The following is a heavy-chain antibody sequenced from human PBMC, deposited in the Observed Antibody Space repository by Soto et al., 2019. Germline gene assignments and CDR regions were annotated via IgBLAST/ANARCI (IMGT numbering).Heavy chain of an antibody. D-gene: IGHD2-8*01. V-gene: IGHV4-59*02. CDR2: IFYSGST. CDR1: GGSVSSYY. J-gene: IGHJ5*02. CDR3: GREWPNGLGINWFDP. Sequence: SETLSLTCTVSGGSVSSYYWSWIRQPPGKGLEWIGYIFYSGSTNYNPSLKSRVTISIDTSKNQFSLKLSSVTAADTAVYYCGREWPNGLGINWFDPWGQGTLVTVSS.